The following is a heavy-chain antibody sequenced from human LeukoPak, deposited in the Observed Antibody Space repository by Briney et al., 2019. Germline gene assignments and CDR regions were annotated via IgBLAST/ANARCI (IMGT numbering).Heavy chain of an antibody. D-gene: IGHD3-3*01. CDR3: AMGARKARFLEWLRYDAFDI. Sequence: PSETLSLTCTVSGYSISSGYYWGWIRQPPGKGLEWVGSIYHSGSTYYNPSLKSRVTISVDTSKNQFSLKLSSVTAADTAVYYCAMGARKARFLEWLRYDAFDIWGQGTMVTVSP. V-gene: IGHV4-38-2*02. J-gene: IGHJ3*02. CDR1: GYSISSGYY. CDR2: IYHSGST.